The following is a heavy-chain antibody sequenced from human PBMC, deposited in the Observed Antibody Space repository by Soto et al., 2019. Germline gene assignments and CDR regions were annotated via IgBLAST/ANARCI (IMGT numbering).Heavy chain of an antibody. J-gene: IGHJ4*02. CDR3: ARGSDYYAVDY. CDR2: IYYSGST. D-gene: IGHD3-10*01. CDR1: GGSISSYY. V-gene: IGHV4-59*01. Sequence: QVQLQESGPGLVKPSETLSLTCTVSGGSISSYYWSWIRQPPGKGLEWIGYIYYSGSTNYNPSLTSXXTXSXXTSKNQFSLKLSSVTAADTAVYYCARGSDYYAVDYWGQGTLVTVSS.